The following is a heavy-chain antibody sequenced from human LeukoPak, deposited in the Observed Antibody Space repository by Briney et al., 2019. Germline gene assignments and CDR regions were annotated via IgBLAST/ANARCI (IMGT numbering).Heavy chain of an antibody. D-gene: IGHD3-16*01. J-gene: IGHJ4*02. CDR2: IIPIFGTA. V-gene: IGHV1-69*13. CDR3: ARGPYYDYVWGSRKAYYFDY. CDR1: GGTFSSYA. Sequence: SVKVSRKASGGTFSSYAISWVRQAPGQGLEWMGGIIPIFGTANYAQKFQGRVTITADESTSTAYMELSSLRSEDTAVYYCARGPYYDYVWGSRKAYYFDYWGQGTLVTVSS.